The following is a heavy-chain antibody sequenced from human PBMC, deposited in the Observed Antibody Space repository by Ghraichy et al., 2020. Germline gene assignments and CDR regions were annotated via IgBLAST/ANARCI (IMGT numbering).Heavy chain of an antibody. CDR1: GGSISTYY. CDR2: IYHSGIT. Sequence: SCTVSGGSISTYYWSWIRQSPGKGLEWIGYIYHSGITNYNPSLKSRVTISVDTSKNQFSLNLSSVTAADTAVYYCARAAGWLRTNWYFDLLGRGSLVTVSS. J-gene: IGHJ2*01. CDR3: ARAAGWLRTNWYFDL. V-gene: IGHV4-59*01. D-gene: IGHD5-12*01.